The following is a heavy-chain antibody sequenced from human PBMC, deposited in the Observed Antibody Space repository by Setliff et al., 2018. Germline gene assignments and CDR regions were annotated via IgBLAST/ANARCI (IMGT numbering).Heavy chain of an antibody. CDR3: ATLAVAGTLDY. Sequence: ASVKVSCKASGYTFTSYAMHWVRQAPGQRLEWMGWINAGNGNTKYSQKFQGRVTITRDTSASTTYMEPSSLRSEDTAVYYCATLAVAGTLDYWGQGTLVTVSS. D-gene: IGHD6-19*01. CDR2: INAGNGNT. V-gene: IGHV1-3*01. J-gene: IGHJ4*02. CDR1: GYTFTSYA.